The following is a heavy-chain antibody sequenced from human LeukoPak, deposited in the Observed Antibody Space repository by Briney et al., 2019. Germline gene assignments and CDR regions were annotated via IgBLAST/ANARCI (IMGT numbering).Heavy chain of an antibody. CDR1: GFTFSSYS. Sequence: GGSLRLSCAASGFTFSSYSMNWVRQAPGKGLEWVSSISSSSSYIYYADSVKGRFTISRDNAKNSLYLQMNSLRAEDTAVYYCAKDLLTRSSSRGSLDWGQGTLVTVSS. D-gene: IGHD6-6*01. V-gene: IGHV3-21*04. CDR3: AKDLLTRSSSRGSLD. CDR2: ISSSSSYI. J-gene: IGHJ4*02.